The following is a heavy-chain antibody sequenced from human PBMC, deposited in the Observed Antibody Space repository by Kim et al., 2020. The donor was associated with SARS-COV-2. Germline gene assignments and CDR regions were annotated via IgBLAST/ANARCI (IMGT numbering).Heavy chain of an antibody. V-gene: IGHV4-34*01. CDR2: INHSGST. J-gene: IGHJ5*02. CDR1: GGSFSGYY. CDR3: AREAKQWLVPGDWFDP. Sequence: SETLSLTCAVYGGSFSGYYWSWIRQPPGKGLEWIGEINHSGSTNYNPSLKSRVTISVDTSKNQFSLKLSSVTAADTAVYYCAREAKQWLVPGDWFDPWGQGTLVTVSS. D-gene: IGHD6-19*01.